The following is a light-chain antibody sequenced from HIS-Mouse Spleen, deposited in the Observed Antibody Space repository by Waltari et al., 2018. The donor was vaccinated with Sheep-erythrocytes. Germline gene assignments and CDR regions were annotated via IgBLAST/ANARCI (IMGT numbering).Light chain of an antibody. CDR2: GAS. CDR1: NEGSRQF. Sequence: FRRARNEGSRQFFALYPQKTVPGPRLLIYGASSRATGIPDRFSGSGSGTDFTLTISRLEPEDFAVYYCQQYGSSPRTFGQGTKVEIK. V-gene: IGKV3-20*01. J-gene: IGKJ1*01. CDR3: QQYGSSPRT.